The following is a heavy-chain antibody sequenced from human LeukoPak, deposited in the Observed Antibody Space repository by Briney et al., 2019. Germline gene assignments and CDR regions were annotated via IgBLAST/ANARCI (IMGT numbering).Heavy chain of an antibody. V-gene: IGHV3-33*01. D-gene: IGHD3-22*01. CDR1: GFTFSSYG. J-gene: IGHJ4*02. CDR3: ARQYYYDSSGYYPFDY. Sequence: GGSLRLSCAASGFTFSSYGMHWVRQAPGKGLEWVAVIWYDGSNKYYADSVRSRFTISRDNSKNTLYLQMNSLRAEDTAVYYCARQYYYDSSGYYPFDYWGQGTLVTVSS. CDR2: IWYDGSNK.